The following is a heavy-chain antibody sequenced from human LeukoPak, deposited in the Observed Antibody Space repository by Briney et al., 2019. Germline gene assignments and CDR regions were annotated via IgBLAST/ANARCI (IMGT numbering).Heavy chain of an antibody. CDR2: MQSTGNS. CDR1: GGSISTYH. Sequence: PSETLSLTCTVSGGSISTYHWNWIRKSPEKGLEWIGYMQSTGNSNYNPSLKSRVTMSVDMSRNQIVLNRSSVTPADTAVYFCARDKQHSYGRYFDHWGQGILVTVSS. CDR3: ARDKQHSYGRYFDH. V-gene: IGHV4-59*01. D-gene: IGHD5-18*01. J-gene: IGHJ4*02.